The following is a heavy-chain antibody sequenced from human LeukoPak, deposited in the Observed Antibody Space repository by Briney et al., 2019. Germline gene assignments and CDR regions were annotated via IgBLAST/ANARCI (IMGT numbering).Heavy chain of an antibody. J-gene: IGHJ4*02. CDR3: ARVWELPYFDY. CDR2: IYNSGST. D-gene: IGHD1-26*01. CDR1: GGSISSGGYY. Sequence: PSETLSLTCTVSGGSISSGGYYWSWIRQHPGKGLEWIGYIYNSGSTNYNPSFKSRVTISVDTSKNQISLKLSSVTAADTAVYYCARVWELPYFDYWGQGTLVTVSS. V-gene: IGHV4-61*08.